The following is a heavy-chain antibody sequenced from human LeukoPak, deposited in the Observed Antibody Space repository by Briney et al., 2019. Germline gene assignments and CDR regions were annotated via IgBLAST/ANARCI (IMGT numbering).Heavy chain of an antibody. CDR2: LYYSRST. Sequence: SETLSLTCTVPGGSISSYYWSWIRQPPGKGLEWIGYLYYSRSTNYNPSLKSRVTISVDTSKSQFSLKLSSVTAADTAVYYWARYLSGYLDYWGQGTLVTVSS. D-gene: IGHD3-9*01. J-gene: IGHJ4*02. CDR1: GGSISSYY. CDR3: ARYLSGYLDY. V-gene: IGHV4-59*01.